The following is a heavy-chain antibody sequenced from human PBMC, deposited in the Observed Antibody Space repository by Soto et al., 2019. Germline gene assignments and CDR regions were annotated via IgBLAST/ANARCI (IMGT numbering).Heavy chain of an antibody. CDR2: ISYDGSNK. J-gene: IGHJ6*02. D-gene: IGHD3-10*01. CDR1: GFTFSSYG. CDR3: AKDRGSGKDYYYGMDV. Sequence: QVQLVESGGGVVQPGRSLRLSCAASGFTFSSYGMHWVRQAPGKGLEWVAVISYDGSNKYYVDSVKGRFTISRDNSKNTLYLQMNSLRAEDTAVYYSAKDRGSGKDYYYGMDVWGQGTTVTVSS. V-gene: IGHV3-30*18.